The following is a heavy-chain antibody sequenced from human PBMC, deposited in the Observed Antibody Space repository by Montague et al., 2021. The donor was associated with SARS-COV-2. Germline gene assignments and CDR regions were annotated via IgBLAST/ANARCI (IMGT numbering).Heavy chain of an antibody. Sequence: PAQVKPTQTLTLTCTFSGFSLSTPNVGVGWIRQPPGKALEWVAVXYSNDEKRYSPSLRNRLTITKDTAKNQVVLSLTYVGPVDTATYYCAHLIRYYDIFTGIPFDYWGQGSQVTVSS. D-gene: IGHD3-9*01. CDR2: XYSNDEK. CDR3: AHLIRYYDIFTGIPFDY. J-gene: IGHJ4*02. CDR1: GFSLSTPNVG. V-gene: IGHV2-5*01.